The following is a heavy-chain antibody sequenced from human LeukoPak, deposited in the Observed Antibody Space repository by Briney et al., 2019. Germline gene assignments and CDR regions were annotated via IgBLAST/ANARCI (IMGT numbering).Heavy chain of an antibody. Sequence: SETLSLTCTVSGYSISSGYYWGWIRQPPGKGLEWIGRIYTSGSTNYNPSLKSRVTISVDTSKNQFSLKLSSVTAADTAVYYCAGETYYDILTGYFYWFDPWGQGTLVTVSS. J-gene: IGHJ5*02. CDR3: AGETYYDILTGYFYWFDP. CDR2: IYTSGST. D-gene: IGHD3-9*01. CDR1: GYSISSGYY. V-gene: IGHV4-38-2*02.